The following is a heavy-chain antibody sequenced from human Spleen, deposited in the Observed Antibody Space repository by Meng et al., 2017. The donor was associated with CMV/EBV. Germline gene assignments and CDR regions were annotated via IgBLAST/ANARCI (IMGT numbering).Heavy chain of an antibody. J-gene: IGHJ4*02. CDR3: ARTKGSSGWSFDY. CDR1: GFTLSSYE. Sequence: GESLKISCAASGFTLSSYEMNWVRQAPGKGLEWVSYISSSGSTIYYADSVKGRFTISRDNAKNSLYLQMNSLRAEDTAVYYCARTKGSSGWSFDYWGQGTLVTVSS. D-gene: IGHD6-19*01. CDR2: ISSSGSTI. V-gene: IGHV3-48*03.